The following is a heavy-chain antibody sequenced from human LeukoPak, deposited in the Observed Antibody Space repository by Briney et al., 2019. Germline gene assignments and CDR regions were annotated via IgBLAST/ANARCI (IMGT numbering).Heavy chain of an antibody. Sequence: GGSLRLSCAASGFTFSSYWMHWVRQAPGKGLVWVSRINSDGSSTSYADSVKGRFTISRDNSKNTLYLQMNSLRAEDTAVYYCAKSEYSGSYYCCWGQGTLVTVSS. D-gene: IGHD1-26*01. CDR1: GFTFSSYW. J-gene: IGHJ4*02. V-gene: IGHV3-74*01. CDR2: INSDGSST. CDR3: AKSEYSGSYYCC.